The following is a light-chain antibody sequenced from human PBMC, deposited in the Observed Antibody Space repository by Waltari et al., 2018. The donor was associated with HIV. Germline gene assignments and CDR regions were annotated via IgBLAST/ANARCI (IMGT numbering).Light chain of an antibody. J-gene: IGKJ2*01. V-gene: IGKV3-15*01. CDR2: GAS. Sequence: EIVMTQSPDTLSVSPGERATLSCRASQSVSSNLAWYQQKPGQAPRLLMYGASTRATGIPARFSGSGSGTEFTLTNSGLQSEDFAVYYCQQYSNWLTYTFGQGTKLEIK. CDR1: QSVSSN. CDR3: QQYSNWLTYT.